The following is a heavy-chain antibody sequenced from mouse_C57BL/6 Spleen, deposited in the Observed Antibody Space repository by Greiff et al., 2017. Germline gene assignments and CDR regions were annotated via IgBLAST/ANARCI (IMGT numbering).Heavy chain of an antibody. D-gene: IGHD1-1*01. CDR3: TRSITTVVATDAMDD. CDR1: GYTFTDYE. Sequence: QVQLQQSGAELVRPGASVTLSCKASGYTFTDYEMHWVKQTPVHGLEWIGAIDPETGGTAYNQKFKGKAILTADKSSSTAYMELRSLTSEDSAVYYCTRSITTVVATDAMDDWGQGTSVTVSS. CDR2: IDPETGGT. V-gene: IGHV1-15*01. J-gene: IGHJ4*01.